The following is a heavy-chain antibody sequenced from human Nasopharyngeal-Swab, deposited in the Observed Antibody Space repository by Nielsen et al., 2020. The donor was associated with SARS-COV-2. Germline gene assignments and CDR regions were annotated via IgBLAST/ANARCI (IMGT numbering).Heavy chain of an antibody. CDR1: GGSISSYY. CDR2: IYYSGST. J-gene: IGHJ6*03. CDR3: ARGYYDSSGWVDYYYYYMDV. V-gene: IGHV4-59*01. Sequence: SETLSLTYTVSGGSISSYYWSWIRQPPGQGLEWIGYIYYSGSTNYNPSLKSRVTISVDTSKNQFSLKLSSVTAADTAVYYCARGYYDSSGWVDYYYYYMDVWGKGTTVTVSS. D-gene: IGHD3-22*01.